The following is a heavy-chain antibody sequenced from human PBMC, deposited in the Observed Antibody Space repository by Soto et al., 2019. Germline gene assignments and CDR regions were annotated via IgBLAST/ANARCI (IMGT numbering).Heavy chain of an antibody. D-gene: IGHD3-22*01. CDR1: GFTFSSYA. CDR3: AKALVMYYYDGSAYSDYYYGMDV. CDR2: ISGGGEST. J-gene: IGHJ6*02. Sequence: QPGGSLRLSCAASGFTFSSYAMNWVRQAPGKGLEWVSGISGGGESTYYADSVKCRFTISRDNSKNTLYLQLNSLRAEDTAVFYCAKALVMYYYDGSAYSDYYYGMDVWGQGTTVTVSS. V-gene: IGHV3-23*01.